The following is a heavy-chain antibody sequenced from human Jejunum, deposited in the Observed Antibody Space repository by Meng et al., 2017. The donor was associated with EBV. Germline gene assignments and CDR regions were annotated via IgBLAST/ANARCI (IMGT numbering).Heavy chain of an antibody. CDR3: ARGNAYNVPSFDY. D-gene: IGHD5-24*01. J-gene: IGHJ4*02. Sequence: QVQVQASGPVLVTPSGTLPLTCAFSGSSITGTNWWSWVRPPPGKVLEWIAEIWHGGNTNYNPALKSRVTISVDKSNNQFSLKLASVTAADTAVYFCARGNAYNVPSFDYWGQGTLVTVSS. V-gene: IGHV4-4*02. CDR2: IWHGGNT. CDR1: GSSITGTNW.